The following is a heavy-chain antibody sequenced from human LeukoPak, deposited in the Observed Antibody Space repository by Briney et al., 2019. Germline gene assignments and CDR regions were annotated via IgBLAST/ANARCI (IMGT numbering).Heavy chain of an antibody. CDR3: ANERAPFDAFDI. CDR1: EFIFSNHG. Sequence: GGSLRLSCAASEFIFSNHGMHWVRQAPGKGLEWLAVIWTDAINKYYADSVKGRFTTSRDNSKNTLFLQMNDLRAEDTAVYYCANERAPFDAFDIWGQGTVVSVSS. V-gene: IGHV3-33*06. CDR2: IWTDAINK. J-gene: IGHJ3*02.